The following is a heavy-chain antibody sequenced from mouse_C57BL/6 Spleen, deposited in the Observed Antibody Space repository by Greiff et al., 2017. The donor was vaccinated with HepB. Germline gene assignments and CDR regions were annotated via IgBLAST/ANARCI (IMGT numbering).Heavy chain of an antibody. J-gene: IGHJ4*01. CDR1: GYSITSGYY. V-gene: IGHV3-6*01. Sequence: EVQLQQSGPGLVKPSQSLSLTCSVTGYSITSGYYWNWIRQFPGNKLEWMGYISYDGSNNYNPSLKNRISITRDTSKNQFFLKLNSVTTEDTATYYCARGDYDVEDYYAMDYWGQGTSVTVSS. D-gene: IGHD2-4*01. CDR3: ARGDYDVEDYYAMDY. CDR2: ISYDGSN.